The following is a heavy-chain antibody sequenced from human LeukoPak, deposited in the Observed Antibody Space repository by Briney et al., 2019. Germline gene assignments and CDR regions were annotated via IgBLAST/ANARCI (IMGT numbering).Heavy chain of an antibody. V-gene: IGHV1-18*01. D-gene: IGHD3-10*01. CDR1: GYTFTSYG. J-gene: IGHJ4*02. CDR2: ISAYNGNT. CDR3: ARAYPSITMVRGVDY. Sequence: GSVKVSCKASGYTFTSYGISWVRQAPGQGLEGMGWISAYNGNTNYAQKLQGRVTMTTATSTSTAYMELRSLRSDDTAVYYCARAYPSITMVRGVDYWGQGTLVTVSS.